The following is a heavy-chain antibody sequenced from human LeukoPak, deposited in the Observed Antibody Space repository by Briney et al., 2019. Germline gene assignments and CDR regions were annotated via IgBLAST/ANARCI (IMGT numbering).Heavy chain of an antibody. V-gene: IGHV3-48*01. D-gene: IGHD3-3*01. CDR2: ISSSSSTI. Sequence: GGSLRLSCAASGFTFSSYSMNWVRQAPGKGLEWVPYISSSSSTIYYADSVKGRFTISRDNAKNSLYLQMNSLRAEDTAVYYCARDSPTYYDFWSGYHSNFDYWGQGTLVTVSS. CDR3: ARDSPTYYDFWSGYHSNFDY. CDR1: GFTFSSYS. J-gene: IGHJ4*02.